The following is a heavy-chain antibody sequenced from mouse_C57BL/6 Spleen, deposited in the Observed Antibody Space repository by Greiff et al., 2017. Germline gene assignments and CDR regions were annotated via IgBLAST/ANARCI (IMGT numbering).Heavy chain of an antibody. CDR1: GYTFTSYW. CDR3: ARAGSLDWYFDV. CDR2: IHPNSGST. V-gene: IGHV1-64*01. Sequence: QVQLQQPGAELVKPAASVKLSCKASGYTFTSYWMHWVKQRPGQGLEWIGMIHPNSGSTNYNEKFKSQATLTVDKYSSTAYMQLSSLTSEDSAVYYCARAGSLDWYFDVWGTGTTVTVSS. D-gene: IGHD1-1*02. J-gene: IGHJ1*03.